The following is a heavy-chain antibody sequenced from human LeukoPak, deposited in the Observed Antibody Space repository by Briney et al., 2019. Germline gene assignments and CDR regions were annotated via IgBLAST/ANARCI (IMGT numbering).Heavy chain of an antibody. D-gene: IGHD6-13*01. CDR3: ARDAIAAAGTQLPYYYYYMDV. CDR2: INPNSGGT. Sequence: GASVKVSCKASGYTFTGYYMHWVRQAPGQGLEWMGWINPNSGGTNYAQKFQGRVTMTRDTSISTAYMELSRLRSDDTAVYYCARDAIAAAGTQLPYYYYYMDVWGKGTTVTISS. CDR1: GYTFTGYY. J-gene: IGHJ6*03. V-gene: IGHV1-2*02.